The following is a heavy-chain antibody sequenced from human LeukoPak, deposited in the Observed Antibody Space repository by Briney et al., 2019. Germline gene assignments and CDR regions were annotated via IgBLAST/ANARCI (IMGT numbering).Heavy chain of an antibody. J-gene: IGHJ4*02. CDR1: GFTFSSYV. Sequence: GGSLRLSCAASGFTFSSYVMSWVRQAPGKGLEWVSSISGSGDSTYYADSVKGRFTISRDNSKDTLYLQMSSLRAEGTAVYYCAIRPASVGFDYWGQGTLVTVSS. V-gene: IGHV3-23*01. CDR3: AIRPASVGFDY. D-gene: IGHD1-26*01. CDR2: ISGSGDST.